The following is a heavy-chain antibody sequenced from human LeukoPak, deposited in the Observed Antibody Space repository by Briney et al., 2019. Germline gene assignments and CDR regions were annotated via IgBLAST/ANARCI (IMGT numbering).Heavy chain of an antibody. Sequence: PSETLSLTCTVSGGSMSSQYWSWIRQSPGKGLEWIGYISHSGYTSYSPSLKSRVTISIDTSNNQFSLNLNSVTTADSAIYYCARGGYTNWYYYMDVWGMGTTVTVSS. J-gene: IGHJ6*03. CDR2: ISHSGYT. CDR3: ARGGYTNWYYYMDV. D-gene: IGHD5-12*01. V-gene: IGHV4-59*11. CDR1: GGSMSSQY.